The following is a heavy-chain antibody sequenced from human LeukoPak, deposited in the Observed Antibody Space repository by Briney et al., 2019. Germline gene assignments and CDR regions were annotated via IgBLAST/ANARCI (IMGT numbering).Heavy chain of an antibody. Sequence: SVKVSCKASGGTFSSYATSWVRQAPGQGLEWMGGIIPIFGTANYAQKFQGRVTITTDESTSTAYMELSSLRSEDTAVYYCARDGYYDSSGPSKAYAFDIWGQGTMVTVSS. CDR3: ARDGYYDSSGPSKAYAFDI. J-gene: IGHJ3*02. D-gene: IGHD3-22*01. CDR2: IIPIFGTA. CDR1: GGTFSSYA. V-gene: IGHV1-69*05.